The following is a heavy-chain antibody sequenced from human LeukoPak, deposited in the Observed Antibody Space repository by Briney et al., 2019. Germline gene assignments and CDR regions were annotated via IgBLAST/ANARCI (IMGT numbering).Heavy chain of an antibody. CDR1: GFTFNHYA. V-gene: IGHV3-23*01. J-gene: IGHJ4*02. CDR3: AIGWTTFHY. D-gene: IGHD1-1*01. CDR2: VSENGDGT. Sequence: GGSLRLSCVASGFTFNHYAMRWVRQAPGKGLEWVASVSENGDGTMYTDSVKGRFTISRDNSRKTVLLEVNSLRVEDAATYYCAIGWTTFHYWGQGALVTVSS.